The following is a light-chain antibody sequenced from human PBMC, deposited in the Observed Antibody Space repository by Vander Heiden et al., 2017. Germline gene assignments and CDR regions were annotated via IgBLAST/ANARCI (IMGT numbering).Light chain of an antibody. CDR2: GAS. V-gene: IGKV3-20*01. J-gene: IGKJ3*01. CDR1: QSVSSSY. CDR3: QQYCRSRDFT. Sequence: IVLTQSPGTLSLSPGERATLSCRASQSVSSSYLAWYQQKPGQAPRLLIYGASSRATGIPDRFSGSGSGTDFTLTISRLEPEDFAVYYCQQYCRSRDFTFGHGTKVEIK.